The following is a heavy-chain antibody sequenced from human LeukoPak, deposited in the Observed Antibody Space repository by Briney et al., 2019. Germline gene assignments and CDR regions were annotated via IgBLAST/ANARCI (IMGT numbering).Heavy chain of an antibody. CDR2: IYFSGST. V-gene: IGHV4-31*03. CDR1: GVSISSAGY. J-gene: IGHJ3*02. CDR3: ARVPPDYGDYVRAFDI. D-gene: IGHD4-17*01. Sequence: SQTLSLTCTVSGVSISSAGYWSWIRQYPGKGLEWMGYIYFSGSTYYNPSLKSRVTISVDTSKNHFSLKLSSVTAADTAVYYCARVPPDYGDYVRAFDIWGQGTKVTVSS.